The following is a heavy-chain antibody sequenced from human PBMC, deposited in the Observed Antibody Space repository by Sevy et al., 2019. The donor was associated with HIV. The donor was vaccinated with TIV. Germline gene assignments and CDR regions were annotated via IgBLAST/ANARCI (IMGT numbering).Heavy chain of an antibody. J-gene: IGHJ4*02. D-gene: IGHD4-17*01. CDR2: IWFDESNT. Sequence: GGSLRLSCAASGFTFSTYGMHWVRQAPGKGLEWVAVIWFDESNTYYADSVKGRFTISRDIAKNTLHLKMNSLRAEDTAVYYGARDLEFYDYGDYGPAFRPDYWGQGTLVTVSS. CDR3: ARDLEFYDYGDYGPAFRPDY. CDR1: GFTFSTYG. V-gene: IGHV3-33*01.